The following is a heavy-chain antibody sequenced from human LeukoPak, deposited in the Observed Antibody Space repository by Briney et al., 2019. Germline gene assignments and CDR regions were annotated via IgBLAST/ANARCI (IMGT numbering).Heavy chain of an antibody. J-gene: IGHJ4*02. CDR2: MNPNSGNT. D-gene: IGHD6-25*01. V-gene: IGHV1-8*01. CDR3: AIYSGYSSALPFDY. Sequence: ASVKVSCKASGYTFTSYDINWVRQATGQGLEWMGWMNPNSGNTGYAQKFQGRVTMTRNTSISTAYMELSSLRSEDTAVYYCAIYSGYSSALPFDYWGQGTLVTVSS. CDR1: GYTFTSYD.